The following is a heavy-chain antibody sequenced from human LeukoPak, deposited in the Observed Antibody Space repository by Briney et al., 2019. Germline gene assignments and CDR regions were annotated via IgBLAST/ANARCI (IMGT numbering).Heavy chain of an antibody. V-gene: IGHV3-23*01. CDR2: ILGSGGST. CDR1: GFTFSNYA. Sequence: GASLRLSCAASGFTFSNYAMSWVRQAPGKGLEWVSAILGSGGSTYYADSVKGRFTVSRDNSKSTLYLQMNSLRAEDTPLYYCAKWGDYDVLTGYYVPDYWGQGPLVTVSS. D-gene: IGHD3-9*01. CDR3: AKWGDYDVLTGYYVPDY. J-gene: IGHJ4*02.